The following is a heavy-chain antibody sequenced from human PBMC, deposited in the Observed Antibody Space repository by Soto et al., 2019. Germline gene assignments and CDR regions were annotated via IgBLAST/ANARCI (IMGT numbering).Heavy chain of an antibody. D-gene: IGHD5-18*01. Sequence: LSLTCNVSNGSLNLYYWIWIRQPPGRELEWIGNIYYRGTTNYNPSLQGRVTMSIDTSKNQFSLMLTSVTAADTAVYYCTRVATAVPSWGRGALVTVSS. CDR3: TRVATAVPS. J-gene: IGHJ5*02. V-gene: IGHV4-59*12. CDR2: IYYRGTT. CDR1: NGSLNLYY.